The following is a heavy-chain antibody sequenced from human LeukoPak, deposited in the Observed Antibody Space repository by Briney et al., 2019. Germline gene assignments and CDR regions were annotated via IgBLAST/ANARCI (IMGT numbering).Heavy chain of an antibody. CDR1: GFTFSSYS. CDR3: ARYRVYYDSSGYHQY. V-gene: IGHV3-21*01. D-gene: IGHD3-22*01. CDR2: ISSRSNYI. Sequence: GGFLRLSCAASGFTFSSYSMNWVRQAPGKGLEWVSSISSRSNYIYYADSVKGRFTISRDNAKNSLFLQMNSLRAEDTAVYYCARYRVYYDSSGYHQYWGQGTLVTVSS. J-gene: IGHJ4*02.